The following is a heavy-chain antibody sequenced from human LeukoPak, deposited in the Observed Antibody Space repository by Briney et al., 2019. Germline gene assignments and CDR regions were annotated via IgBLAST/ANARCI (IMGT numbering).Heavy chain of an antibody. J-gene: IGHJ4*02. CDR2: ISSSGSTI. Sequence: GGSLRLSCAASGFTFSSYEMNWVRQAPGKGLEWVSYISSSGSTIYYAGSVKGRFTISRDNAKNSLYLQMNSLRAEDTAVYYCATSYSSGWYYFDYWGQGTLVTVSS. CDR1: GFTFSSYE. V-gene: IGHV3-48*03. D-gene: IGHD6-19*01. CDR3: ATSYSSGWYYFDY.